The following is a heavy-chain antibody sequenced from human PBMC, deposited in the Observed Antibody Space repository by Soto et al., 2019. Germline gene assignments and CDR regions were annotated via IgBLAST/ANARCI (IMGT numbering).Heavy chain of an antibody. CDR1: GFTFSSYS. Sequence: EVQLVESGGGLVQPGGSLTLSCAASGFTFSSYSMNWVRQAPGKGLEWVSSISSSSRHTYYADSVKGRFTISRDNAKNSLYLQMNSLRAEDTAMYFCARDPSDLWEPDQYFPHWGQGTLVAVSS. CDR2: ISSSSRHT. V-gene: IGHV3-21*01. D-gene: IGHD1-26*01. CDR3: ARDPSDLWEPDQYFPH. J-gene: IGHJ1*01.